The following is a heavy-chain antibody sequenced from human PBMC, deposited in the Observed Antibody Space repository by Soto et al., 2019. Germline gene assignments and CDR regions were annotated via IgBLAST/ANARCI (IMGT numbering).Heavy chain of an antibody. Sequence: GGSLRLSCAASGFTFSSYAMSWVRQAPGKGLEWVSAISCSGGSTYYADSVKGRFTISRDNTKNKLYLQMNSLSAEDTAVYYCAKPQDSYGTWFDPWGQGTLVTVSS. CDR2: ISCSGGST. D-gene: IGHD5-18*01. CDR1: GFTFSSYA. CDR3: AKPQDSYGTWFDP. J-gene: IGHJ5*02. V-gene: IGHV3-23*01.